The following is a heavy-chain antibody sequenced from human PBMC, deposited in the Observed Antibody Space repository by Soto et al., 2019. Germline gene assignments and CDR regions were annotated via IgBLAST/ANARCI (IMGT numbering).Heavy chain of an antibody. Sequence: PXGSLRLSCAASGFTFSNYPMHWVRQAPGKGLEWVALISYDEIDKYFADAVKGRFTISRDNSKNTLYLQMDSLRAEDTAVYYCAGRSGSSDDWGRGTLVTVSS. CDR3: AGRSGSSDD. CDR1: GFTFSNYP. D-gene: IGHD3-10*01. CDR2: ISYDEIDK. J-gene: IGHJ4*02. V-gene: IGHV3-30*04.